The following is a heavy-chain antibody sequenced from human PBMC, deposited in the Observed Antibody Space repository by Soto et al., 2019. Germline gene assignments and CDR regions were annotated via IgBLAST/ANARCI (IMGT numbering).Heavy chain of an antibody. J-gene: IGHJ6*02. D-gene: IGHD6-19*01. CDR3: ARGRYSSGWLYYYYYYGMDV. V-gene: IGHV3-48*02. Sequence: EVQLVESGGGLVQPGGSLRLSCAASGFTFSSYSMNWVRQAPGKGLEWVSYISSSSSTIYYADSVKGRFTISRDNAKNSLYLQMNSLRDEDTAVYYCARGRYSSGWLYYYYYYGMDVWGQGTTVTVSS. CDR2: ISSSSSTI. CDR1: GFTFSSYS.